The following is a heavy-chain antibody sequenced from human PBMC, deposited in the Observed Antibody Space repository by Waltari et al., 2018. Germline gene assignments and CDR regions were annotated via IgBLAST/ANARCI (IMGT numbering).Heavy chain of an antibody. Sequence: EVQLLESGGTLVQSGGSLRLSCAASGFTFSNYGIGWVRRAPEEGLEWVSAIVGSGSSTFYADSVKGRFTISRDNSKNTLYLQMDSLRAEDTAVYYCVKGGCSSDSCLEYWGQGTLVTVSS. CDR2: IVGSGSST. CDR1: GFTFSNYG. D-gene: IGHD2-2*01. V-gene: IGHV3-23*01. CDR3: VKGGCSSDSCLEY. J-gene: IGHJ4*02.